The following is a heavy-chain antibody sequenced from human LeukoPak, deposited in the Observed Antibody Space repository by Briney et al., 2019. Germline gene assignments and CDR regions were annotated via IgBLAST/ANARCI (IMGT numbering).Heavy chain of an antibody. CDR1: GFTFSSYA. V-gene: IGHV3-23*01. D-gene: IGHD3-22*01. J-gene: IGHJ4*02. CDR2: ISGSGGST. CDR3: AKTPRWYYYDSSGYYPLVYFDY. Sequence: PGGSLRLSCAASGFTFSSYAMSWVRQAPGKGLEWVSAISGSGGSTYYADSVKGRFTISRDNSKNTLYLQMNSLRAEDTAVYYCAKTPRWYYYDSSGYYPLVYFDYWGQGTLVTVSS.